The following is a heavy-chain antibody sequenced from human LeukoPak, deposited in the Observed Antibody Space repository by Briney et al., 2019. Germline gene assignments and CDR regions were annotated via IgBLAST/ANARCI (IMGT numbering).Heavy chain of an antibody. Sequence: GGSLRLPCAASGFNFSSHGMHWVRQDPGKGLEWVAYIQYDGSSIYYVESVKGRFTVSRDNSKNILFLQMKSLRAEDTAVYYCARRHTIFGVVTVNDFEFWGQGTLVTVSS. CDR1: GFNFSSHG. CDR2: IQYDGSSI. D-gene: IGHD3-3*01. J-gene: IGHJ4*02. CDR3: ARRHTIFGVVTVNDFEF. V-gene: IGHV3-30*02.